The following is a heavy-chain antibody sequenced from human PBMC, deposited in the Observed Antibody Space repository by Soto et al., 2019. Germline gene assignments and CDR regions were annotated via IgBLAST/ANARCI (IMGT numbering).Heavy chain of an antibody. CDR2: ISSSSSYT. CDR1: GFTFSDYY. CDR3: ARDSSGWYADYYGMDV. V-gene: IGHV3-11*05. J-gene: IGHJ6*02. D-gene: IGHD6-19*01. Sequence: GGSLRLSCAASGFTFSDYYMSWIRQAPGKGLEWVSYISSSSSYTNYADSVKGRFTISRDNAKNSLYLQMNSLRAEDTAVYYCARDSSGWYADYYGMDVWGQGTTVTVSS.